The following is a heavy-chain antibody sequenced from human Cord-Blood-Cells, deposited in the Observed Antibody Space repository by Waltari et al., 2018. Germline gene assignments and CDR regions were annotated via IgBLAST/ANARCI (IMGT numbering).Heavy chain of an antibody. CDR3: ARVGQLELWTFDY. J-gene: IGHJ4*02. Sequence: QVQLVESGGGVVQPGRSLRLSCAASGFTFSSYAMHWVRQAPGKGLEWVAVISYDGSNKYYADSVKGRFTISRDNSKNTLYLQMNSLRAEDTAVYYCARVGQLELWTFDYWGQGTLVTVSS. D-gene: IGHD1-1*01. V-gene: IGHV3-30-3*01. CDR2: ISYDGSNK. CDR1: GFTFSSYA.